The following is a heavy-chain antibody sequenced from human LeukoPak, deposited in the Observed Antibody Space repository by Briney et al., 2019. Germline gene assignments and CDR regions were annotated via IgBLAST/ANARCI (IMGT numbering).Heavy chain of an antibody. D-gene: IGHD2-2*01. CDR2: INHSGST. J-gene: IGHJ4*02. CDR1: GDSISSSSYY. CDR3: ARVGVPAAIFYFDY. V-gene: IGHV4-39*07. Sequence: SETLSLTCTVSGDSISSSSYYWGWIRQPPGKGLEWIGEINHSGSTNYNPSLKSRVTISVDTSKNQFSLKLSSVTAADTAVYYCARVGVPAAIFYFDYWGQGTLVTVSS.